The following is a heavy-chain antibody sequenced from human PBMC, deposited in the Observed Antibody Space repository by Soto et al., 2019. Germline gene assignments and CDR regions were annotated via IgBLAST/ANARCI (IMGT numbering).Heavy chain of an antibody. D-gene: IGHD6-19*01. J-gene: IGHJ4*02. CDR2: INACNGNT. CDR3: ARGRIVYSGGWYSGY. V-gene: IGHV1-3*01. Sequence: QVQLVQSGAEVTKPGASVKVSCKASGYTFTGYAMHWVRQAPGQRLEWMGWINACNGNTKYSQKFKGRVTITRDTSASTAYMELSSLRSDETAVYYCARGRIVYSGGWYSGYWGQVTLVTVSS. CDR1: GYTFTGYA.